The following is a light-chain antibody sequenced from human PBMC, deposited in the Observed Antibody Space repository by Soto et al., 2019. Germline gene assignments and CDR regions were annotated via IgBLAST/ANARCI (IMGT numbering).Light chain of an antibody. CDR1: SSNIGAGHD. Sequence: QSVLTQPPSVSGAPGQRVTISCTGSSSNIGAGHDVHWYQQLPGTAPKLLIYGDSNRPSGVPDRFSGSKSGASASLAITGLQAEDEAEYHCLSSDSDMSGPHYVFGTGTKVTVL. J-gene: IGLJ1*01. CDR3: LSSDSDMSGPHYV. CDR2: GDS. V-gene: IGLV1-40*01.